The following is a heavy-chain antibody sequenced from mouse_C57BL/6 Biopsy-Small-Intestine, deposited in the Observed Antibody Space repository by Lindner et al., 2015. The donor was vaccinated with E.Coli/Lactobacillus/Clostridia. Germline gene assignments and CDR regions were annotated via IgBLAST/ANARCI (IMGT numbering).Heavy chain of an antibody. Sequence: VQLQESGAELAKPGASVKLSCKTSGYTFTTYWMDWVKQRPGQGLEWIGYINPSSGYTKYNQTFKNKATLTADSSSNTAYMQLSSLTYEDPAVYYCARSGEGYFDYWGQGTTLTVSS. CDR3: ARSGEGYFDY. D-gene: IGHD3-1*01. V-gene: IGHV1-7*01. CDR1: GYTFTTYW. CDR2: INPSSGYT. J-gene: IGHJ2*01.